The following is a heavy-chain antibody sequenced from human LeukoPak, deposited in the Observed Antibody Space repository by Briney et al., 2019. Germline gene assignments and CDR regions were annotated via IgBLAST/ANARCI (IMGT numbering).Heavy chain of an antibody. CDR2: IIPILGIE. CDR3: ARDGYGFGDNAFDI. J-gene: IGHJ3*02. V-gene: IGHV1-69*04. D-gene: IGHD3-10*01. CDR1: GGTFSSYT. Sequence: SVKVSCKASGGTFSSYTISWVRQAPGQGLEWMGRIIPILGIENYAEKVQGRVTITSDKSTSTAYMELSSLRSEDTAVYYCARDGYGFGDNAFDIWGQGTMVTVSS.